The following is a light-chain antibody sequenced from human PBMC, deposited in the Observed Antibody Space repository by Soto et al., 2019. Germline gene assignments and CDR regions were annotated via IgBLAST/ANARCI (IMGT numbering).Light chain of an antibody. CDR2: SAS. Sequence: DIQMTQSPSSLSASVGDRVTITCRASQSISSNLNWYQQKPGKAPKVLIYSASSLQSGVPSRFSGSGSGTDFTLTISSVQPEDLATYYCQQTYSTLRTFGQGTKVEIK. V-gene: IGKV1-39*01. CDR1: QSISSN. CDR3: QQTYSTLRT. J-gene: IGKJ1*01.